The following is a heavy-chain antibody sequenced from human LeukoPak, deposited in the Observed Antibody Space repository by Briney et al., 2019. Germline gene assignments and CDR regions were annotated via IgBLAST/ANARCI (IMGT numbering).Heavy chain of an antibody. Sequence: ASVKVSCKASGGTFSSYDINWVRQATGQGLEWMGWMNPNSGNTGYAQKFQGRVTMTRNTSISTAYMELSSLRSEDTAVYYCARVGSSSWFLNWFDPWGQGTLVTVSS. J-gene: IGHJ5*02. CDR3: ARVGSSSWFLNWFDP. CDR1: GGTFSSYD. D-gene: IGHD6-13*01. V-gene: IGHV1-8*02. CDR2: MNPNSGNT.